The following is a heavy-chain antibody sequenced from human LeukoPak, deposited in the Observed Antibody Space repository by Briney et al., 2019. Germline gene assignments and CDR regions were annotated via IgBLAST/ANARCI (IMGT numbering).Heavy chain of an antibody. V-gene: IGHV3-9*01. Sequence: RSLRLSCAGSGFIFNNYAMHWVRQPPGKGLEWVSGISWNSGSIDYADSVKGRFTISRDNAKNSLYLQMNSLRVEDTAFYYCARDQFGEKYFDYWGQGTLVTVSS. D-gene: IGHD3-10*01. CDR2: ISWNSGSI. J-gene: IGHJ4*02. CDR1: GFIFNNYA. CDR3: ARDQFGEKYFDY.